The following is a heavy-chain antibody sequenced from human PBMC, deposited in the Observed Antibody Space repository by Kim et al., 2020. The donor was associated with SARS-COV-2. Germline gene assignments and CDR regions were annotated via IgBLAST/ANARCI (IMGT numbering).Heavy chain of an antibody. CDR3: ARELPRITIFGVVTPDYYGVDV. CDR1: GFTFSSYG. CDR2: IWYDGTKK. J-gene: IGHJ6*02. D-gene: IGHD3-3*01. Sequence: GGSLRLSCAASGFTFSSYGMHWVRQAPGKGLEWVALIWYDGTKKYYTDSVKGRFIISRDNSKNTLYLQMNSLRAEDRAVYYCARELPRITIFGVVTPDYYGVDVWGQGTTVTVSS. V-gene: IGHV3-33*01.